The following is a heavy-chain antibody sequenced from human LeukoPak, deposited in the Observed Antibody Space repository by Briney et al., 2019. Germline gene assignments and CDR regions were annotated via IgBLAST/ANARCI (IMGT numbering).Heavy chain of an antibody. D-gene: IGHD6-19*01. J-gene: IGHJ4*02. CDR1: GAPISRFY. CDR2: IYNGVPT. CDR3: VQTTGWPGFDY. Sequence: PSETLSLTCTASGAPISRFYWNWVRQPPGKGLEWIGNIYNGVPTFFNPSLKSRVTLSLDTSKTQFSLQLASVTAADTAVYHCVQTTGWPGFDYWGQGVLVTVSS. V-gene: IGHV4-4*09.